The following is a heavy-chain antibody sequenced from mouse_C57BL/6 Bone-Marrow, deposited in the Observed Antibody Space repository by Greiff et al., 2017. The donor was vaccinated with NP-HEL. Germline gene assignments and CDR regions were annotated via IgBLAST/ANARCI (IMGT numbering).Heavy chain of an antibody. J-gene: IGHJ3*01. V-gene: IGHV1-19*01. Sequence: EVQLQQSGPVLVKPGASVKMSCKASGYTINDYYMNWVKQSHGQSLEWIGGINPYNGGTSYNQKFKGKATLTVDKSSSTAYMELNSLTSEDSAVCYCAEGVLFAGWGQGALVTVAA. CDR1: GYTINDYY. CDR3: AEGVLFAG. CDR2: INPYNGGT.